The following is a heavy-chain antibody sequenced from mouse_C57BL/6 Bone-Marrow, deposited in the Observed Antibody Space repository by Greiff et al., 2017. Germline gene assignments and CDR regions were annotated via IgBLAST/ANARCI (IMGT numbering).Heavy chain of an antibody. CDR1: CYSITSGYY. D-gene: IGHD2-3*01. J-gene: IGHJ2*01. Sequence: QLQQSGPGLVKPSQSLSLTCSVTCYSITSGYYWNWIRQFPGNKLEWMGYISYDGSNNYNPSIKKRITITRDTSKNQCFLKLNSVTTEDTATYYCARVGTTDYWGQGTTLTVSS. V-gene: IGHV3-6*01. CDR3: ARVGTTDY. CDR2: ISYDGSN.